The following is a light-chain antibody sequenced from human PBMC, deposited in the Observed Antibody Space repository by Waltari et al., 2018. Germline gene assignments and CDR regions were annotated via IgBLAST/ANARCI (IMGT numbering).Light chain of an antibody. CDR3: MIWHNSDVV. CDR2: YKSDADK. Sequence: QAVLTQPSSLSASPGASASLTCTLRSGINVGPYRIYWYQQKPGSPPQDLPRYKSDADKQQGSGVPSRFSGSKGASDNAGILLISGLQSADEADYYCMIWHNSDVVFGGGTKLTVL. V-gene: IGLV5-45*03. CDR1: SGINVGPYR. J-gene: IGLJ2*01.